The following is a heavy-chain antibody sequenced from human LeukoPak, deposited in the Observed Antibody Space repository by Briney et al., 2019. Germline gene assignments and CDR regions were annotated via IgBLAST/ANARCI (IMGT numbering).Heavy chain of an antibody. CDR3: AELGITMIGGV. J-gene: IGHJ6*04. V-gene: IGHV3-48*04. D-gene: IGHD3-10*02. CDR1: GFTFSTYN. Sequence: GGSLRLSCAASGFTFSTYNMNWVCQAPGKGLEWVSYISSSGSTIYYADSVKGRFTISRDNAKKSLYLQMNSLRAEDTAVYYCAELGITMIGGVWGKGTTVTISS. CDR2: ISSSGSTI.